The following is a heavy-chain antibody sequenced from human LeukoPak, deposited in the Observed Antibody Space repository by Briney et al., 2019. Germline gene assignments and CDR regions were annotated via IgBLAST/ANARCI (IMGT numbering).Heavy chain of an antibody. CDR2: FYHSGST. CDR1: GGSISSGGYY. D-gene: IGHD3-3*01. V-gene: IGHV4-30-2*01. CDR3: ARAIPRSGYPNWFDP. J-gene: IGHJ5*02. Sequence: SETLSLTCTVSGGSISSGGYYWSWIPQPPGQGLEWIGYFYHSGSTYYNPSLKSRITISVDRSKNQFSLKLSSVTAADTAVYYCARAIPRSGYPNWFDPWGQGTLVTVSS.